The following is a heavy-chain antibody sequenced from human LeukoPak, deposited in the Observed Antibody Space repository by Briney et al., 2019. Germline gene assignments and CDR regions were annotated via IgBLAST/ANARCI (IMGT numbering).Heavy chain of an antibody. D-gene: IGHD3-3*01. CDR1: GCSISSYY. V-gene: IGHV4-59*01. CDR3: ARDFGRYDLWSGYPDGGNWFDP. Sequence: SETLSLTCTVSGCSISSYYWSWIRQPPGKGLEWIGYIYYSGSTNYNPSLKSRVTISVDTSKNQFSLRLSSVTAADTAVYYCARDFGRYDLWSGYPDGGNWFDPWGQGTLVTVSS. CDR2: IYYSGST. J-gene: IGHJ5*02.